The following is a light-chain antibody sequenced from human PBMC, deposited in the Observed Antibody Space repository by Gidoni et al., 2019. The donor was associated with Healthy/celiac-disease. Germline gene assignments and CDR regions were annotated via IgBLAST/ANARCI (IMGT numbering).Light chain of an antibody. J-gene: IGKJ1*01. Sequence: DIVMTQSPDSLAVSLSESATINCKSSLSVLYSSNNKNYLAWYQQKPGQPPKLLIYWASTRESGVPDRFSGSGSGTDFTLTISSLQAEDVAVYYCQQYDSTPRTFGQGTKVEIK. CDR1: LSVLYSSNNKNY. CDR2: WAS. CDR3: QQYDSTPRT. V-gene: IGKV4-1*01.